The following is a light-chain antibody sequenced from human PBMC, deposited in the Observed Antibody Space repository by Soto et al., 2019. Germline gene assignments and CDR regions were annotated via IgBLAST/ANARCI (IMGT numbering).Light chain of an antibody. CDR1: SSDIGSYNT. Sequence: QSVLTQSASVSGSPGQWISIPSAGTSSDIGSYNTVSWYQHHPGKAPKLLIYEGTKRPSGVSHRFSGSKSGNTASLTISGLQPEDEADYYCCSFAGFNTYVFGTGTKVTVL. J-gene: IGLJ1*01. CDR2: EGT. V-gene: IGLV2-23*01. CDR3: CSFAGFNTYV.